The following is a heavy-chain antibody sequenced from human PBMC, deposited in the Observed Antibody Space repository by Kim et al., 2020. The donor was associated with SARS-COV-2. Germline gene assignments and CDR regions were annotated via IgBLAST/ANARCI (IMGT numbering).Heavy chain of an antibody. J-gene: IGHJ6*02. V-gene: IGHV3-74*01. D-gene: IGHD3-10*01. Sequence: GGSLRLSCAASGFTFSSYWMHWVRQAPGKGLVWVSRINSDGSSTSYADSVKGRFTISRDNAKNTLYLQMNSLRAEDTAVYYCARGMVREPKYYYYGMDVWGQGTTVTVSS. CDR3: ARGMVREPKYYYYGMDV. CDR1: GFTFSSYW. CDR2: INSDGSST.